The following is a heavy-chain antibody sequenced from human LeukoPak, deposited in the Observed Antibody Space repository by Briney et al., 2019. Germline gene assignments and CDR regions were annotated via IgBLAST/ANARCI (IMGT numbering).Heavy chain of an antibody. Sequence: SETLSLTCAVYGGSFSGYYWSRIRQPPGKGLEWIGEINHSGSTNYNPSLKSRVTISVDTSKNQFSLKLSSVTAADTAVYYCARGRMIFGVVIIWSWVLDVWGQGTTVTVSS. V-gene: IGHV4-34*01. CDR3: ARGRMIFGVVIIWSWVLDV. CDR2: INHSGST. D-gene: IGHD3-3*01. CDR1: GGSFSGYY. J-gene: IGHJ6*02.